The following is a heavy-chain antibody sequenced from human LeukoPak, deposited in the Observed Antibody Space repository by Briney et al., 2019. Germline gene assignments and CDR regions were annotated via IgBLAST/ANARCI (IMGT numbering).Heavy chain of an antibody. J-gene: IGHJ4*02. Sequence: GGSLRLSCAASGFTFSDYYMSWIRQAPGKGLEWVSYISSSGSTIYYADSVKGRFTISRDNAKNSLYLQMNSLRAEDTAVYYCWRGPPYCSRTSCWYDYWGQGTLVTVSS. CDR3: WRGPPYCSRTSCWYDY. D-gene: IGHD2-2*01. CDR2: ISSSGSTI. CDR1: GFTFSDYY. V-gene: IGHV3-11*01.